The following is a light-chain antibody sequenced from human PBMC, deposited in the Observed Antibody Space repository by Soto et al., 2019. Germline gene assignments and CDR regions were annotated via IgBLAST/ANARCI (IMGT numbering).Light chain of an antibody. CDR2: GAS. CDR1: QSVSSSF. CDR3: QQYGSSPRT. V-gene: IGKV3-20*01. J-gene: IGKJ5*01. Sequence: EIVLTRSPGTLSLSPGERATLSCRASQSVSSSFLAWYQQKGGQAPRLLIYGASSRATGIPDRFSGSGSGTDFTLTISRLEPEDFAVYYCQQYGSSPRTFGQGTRLEIK.